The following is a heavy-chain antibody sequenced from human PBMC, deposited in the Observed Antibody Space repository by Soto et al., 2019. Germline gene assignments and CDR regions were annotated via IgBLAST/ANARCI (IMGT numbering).Heavy chain of an antibody. J-gene: IGHJ4*02. CDR3: ARAGWYRFDY. CDR2: INSDGTTI. D-gene: IGHD6-19*01. V-gene: IGHV3-74*01. Sequence: EVQLVESGGGLVQPGGSLRLSCAASGFTFSNYWVHWVRQAPGKGLMWVSRINSDGTTINYADSVEGRFTISRDNAKNTLFLQITSLRIETKAVHYCARAGWYRFDYWGQGTLVTVSS. CDR1: GFTFSNYW.